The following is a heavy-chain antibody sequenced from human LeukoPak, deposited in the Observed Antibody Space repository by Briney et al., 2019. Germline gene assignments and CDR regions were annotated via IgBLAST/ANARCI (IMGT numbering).Heavy chain of an antibody. CDR1: GFIFSTYW. D-gene: IGHD4-17*01. V-gene: IGHV3-7*01. CDR3: VREGTTVTLFDY. CDR2: IKQDGSET. J-gene: IGHJ4*02. Sequence: GGSLRLSCAASGFIFSTYWMSWVRQAPGKGLEWVANIKQDGSETYYVDPVKGRFTISRDNAKNSLYLQMNSLRAEDTAVYYCVREGTTVTLFDYWGQGSLVTVSS.